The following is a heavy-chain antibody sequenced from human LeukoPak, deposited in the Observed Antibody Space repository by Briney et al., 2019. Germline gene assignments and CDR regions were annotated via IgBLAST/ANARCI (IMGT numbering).Heavy chain of an antibody. V-gene: IGHV4-59*01. D-gene: IGHD3-10*01. CDR1: GGSINSYY. CDR2: IYYSGST. CDR3: ARGMVRGVIDY. Sequence: PSETLSLTCTVSGGSINSYYWSCIRQPPGKGLEWIGYIYYSGSTNYNPSLKSRVTISVDTSKNQLSLKLSSVTAADTAVYYCARGMVRGVIDYWGQGTLVTVSS. J-gene: IGHJ4*02.